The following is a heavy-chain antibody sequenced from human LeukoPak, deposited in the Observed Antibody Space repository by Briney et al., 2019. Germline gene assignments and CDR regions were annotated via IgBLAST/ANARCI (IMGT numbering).Heavy chain of an antibody. J-gene: IGHJ2*01. Sequence: GGSLRLSCAASEFTFSSYSMNWVRQAPGKGLEWVSYISTGGHTKYYADSVKGRFTISRDNSKNTLYLQMNSLRGKDTAVYYCARDVRYYDFWSGPGYFDLWGRGTLVTVSS. V-gene: IGHV3-48*01. CDR3: ARDVRYYDFWSGPGYFDL. CDR2: ISTGGHTK. CDR1: EFTFSSYS. D-gene: IGHD3-3*01.